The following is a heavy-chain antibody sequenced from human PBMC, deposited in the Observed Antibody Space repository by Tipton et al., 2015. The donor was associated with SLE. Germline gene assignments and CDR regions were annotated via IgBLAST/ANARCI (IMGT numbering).Heavy chain of an antibody. D-gene: IGHD3-3*01. J-gene: IGHJ4*02. Sequence: VKPSETLSLACSVSGGSITSHYWTWIRQSPGKEFEWLAYVSYTGSATYNPSLRSRVSILLDTSENQFSLRVTSVTAADTAVYYCARLSAYYRVFDLWGQGTLVTVSS. V-gene: IGHV4-59*08. CDR3: ARLSAYYRVFDL. CDR1: GGSITSHY. CDR2: VSYTGSA.